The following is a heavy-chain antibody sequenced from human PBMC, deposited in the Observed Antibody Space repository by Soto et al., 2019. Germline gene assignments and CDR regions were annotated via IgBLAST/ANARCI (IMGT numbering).Heavy chain of an antibody. Sequence: QVQLQESGPGLVKPSETLSLICTVSGDFVSSYYWSWFRQPPGKGLEWIGYIDNGGSTKYNPSLKGRVTISIGTSKNQSSLMLTPVTAADTAVYYCTRGVGWLVDYWGQGALVTVSS. CDR1: GDFVSSYY. D-gene: IGHD6-19*01. CDR3: TRGVGWLVDY. V-gene: IGHV4-59*02. J-gene: IGHJ4*02. CDR2: IDNGGST.